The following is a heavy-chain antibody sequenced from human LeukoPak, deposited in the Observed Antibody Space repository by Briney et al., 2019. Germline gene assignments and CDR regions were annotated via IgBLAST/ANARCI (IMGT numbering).Heavy chain of an antibody. CDR3: ADYYYDSSGYQYH. Sequence: QPGRSLRLSCAASGFTFSSYGMHWVRQAPGKGLEWVAVISYDGSNKYYADSVKGRFTISRDNSKNTLYLQMNSLRAEDTAVYYCADYYYDSSGYQYHWGQGTLVTVSS. J-gene: IGHJ4*02. V-gene: IGHV3-30*03. D-gene: IGHD3-22*01. CDR1: GFTFSSYG. CDR2: ISYDGSNK.